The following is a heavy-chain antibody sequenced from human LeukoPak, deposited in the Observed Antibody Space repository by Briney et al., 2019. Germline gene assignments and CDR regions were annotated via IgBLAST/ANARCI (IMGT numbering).Heavy chain of an antibody. D-gene: IGHD6-13*01. J-gene: IGHJ4*02. Sequence: GGSLRLSCAASEFTFSNYWMSWVRQAPGKGLEWVANIKEDGSEKYYVDSVKGRFTISRDNAKNSLYLQMNSVRAEDTAVYYCARDLVFEGIAVAGSDWGQGTLVTVSS. CDR2: IKEDGSEK. V-gene: IGHV3-7*01. CDR3: ARDLVFEGIAVAGSD. CDR1: EFTFSNYW.